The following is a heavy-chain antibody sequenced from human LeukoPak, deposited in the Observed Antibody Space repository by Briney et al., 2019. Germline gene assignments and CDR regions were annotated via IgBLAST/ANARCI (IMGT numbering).Heavy chain of an antibody. J-gene: IGHJ4*02. CDR2: IIPIFGTA. V-gene: IGHV1-69*01. D-gene: IGHD3-3*01. CDR3: ASPQKNYDFWSGYYFFDY. CDR1: GGTFSSYA. Sequence: SSVKVSCKASGGTFSSYAISWVRQAPGQGLEWMGGIIPIFGTANYAQKFQGRVTITADESTSTAYMELSSLRSEDTAVYYCASPQKNYDFWSGYYFFDYWGQGTLVTVSS.